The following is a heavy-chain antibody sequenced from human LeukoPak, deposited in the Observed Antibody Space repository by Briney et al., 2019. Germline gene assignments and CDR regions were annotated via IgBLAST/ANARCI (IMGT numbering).Heavy chain of an antibody. J-gene: IGHJ4*02. CDR3: ARDGEDHYYDY. CDR1: GFTVSSNH. D-gene: IGHD7-27*01. V-gene: IGHV3-66*01. CDR2: IYIGGTI. Sequence: GGSLRLSCAASGFTVSSNHMSWVRQAPGKGLEWVSVIYIGGTIFYADSVKGRFTISRDNSMNTVYLEMNSLRAEDTAVYYCARDGEDHYYDYWGQGTLVTIST.